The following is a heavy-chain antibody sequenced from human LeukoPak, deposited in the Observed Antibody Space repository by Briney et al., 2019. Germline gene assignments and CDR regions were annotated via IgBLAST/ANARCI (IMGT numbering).Heavy chain of an antibody. Sequence: AGGSLRLSCAASGFTFSSYAMHWVRQAPGKGLEWVAVISYDGSNKYYADSVKGRFTISRDNSKNTLYLQMNSLRAEDTAVYYCARLGITMTHYYFDYWGQGTLVTVSS. CDR3: ARLGITMTHYYFDY. V-gene: IGHV3-30*04. CDR2: ISYDGSNK. CDR1: GFTFSSYA. J-gene: IGHJ4*02. D-gene: IGHD3-22*01.